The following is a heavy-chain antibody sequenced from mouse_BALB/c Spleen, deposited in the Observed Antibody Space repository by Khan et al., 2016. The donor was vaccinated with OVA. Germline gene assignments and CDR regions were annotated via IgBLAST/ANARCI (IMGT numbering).Heavy chain of an antibody. D-gene: IGHD1-1*01. J-gene: IGHJ2*01. CDR1: GYSFTGYF. V-gene: IGHV1-20*02. CDR3: TRIYRSDFDY. Sequence: MQLEESGPELVRPGASVKISCKASGYSFTGYFMNWVMQSHGKSLEWIGRINPHIGETFYNQRFKDKATLTVDESSSTAHMELRSLASEDSAVYYCTRIYRSDFDYWGQGTTLTVFS. CDR2: INPHIGET.